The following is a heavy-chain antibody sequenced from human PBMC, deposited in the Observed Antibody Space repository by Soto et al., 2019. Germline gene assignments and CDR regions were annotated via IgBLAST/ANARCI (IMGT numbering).Heavy chain of an antibody. CDR2: VSHDGRNT. D-gene: IGHD6-19*01. CDR3: AKGGRQWLVTSDFNY. V-gene: IGHV3-30*18. J-gene: IGHJ4*02. Sequence: VQLVESGGGVVQPGRSLRLSCAASGFTFSDYAMHWVRQAPGKGLEWVAVVSHDGRNTHYADSVKGRFTISRDSSKNTVAQEMTSLRDEDKAVYYCAKGGRQWLVTSDFNYWGQGALVTVSS. CDR1: GFTFSDYA.